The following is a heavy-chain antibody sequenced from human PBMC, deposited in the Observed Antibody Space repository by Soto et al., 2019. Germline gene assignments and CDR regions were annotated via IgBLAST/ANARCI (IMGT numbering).Heavy chain of an antibody. CDR2: IYYSGST. D-gene: IGHD3-3*01. CDR3: ARVGDFWSGYYSEYYYGMDV. V-gene: IGHV4-59*01. J-gene: IGHJ6*02. Sequence: SETLSLPCTVSGGSLSSYYWSWIRQPPGKGLEWIGYIYYSGSTNYNPALKSRVTISVDTSKNQFSLKLSSVTAADTAVYYCARVGDFWSGYYSEYYYGMDVWGQGTTVTVSS. CDR1: GGSLSSYY.